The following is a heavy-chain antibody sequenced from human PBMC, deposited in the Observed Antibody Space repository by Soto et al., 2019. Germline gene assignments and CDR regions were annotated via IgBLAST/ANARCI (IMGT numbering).Heavy chain of an antibody. CDR3: ARERIVVVKRYYYYYGMDV. D-gene: IGHD3-22*01. J-gene: IGHJ6*02. CDR2: ISYDGSNK. CDR1: GFTFSSYA. V-gene: IGHV3-30-3*01. Sequence: QVQLVESGGGVVQPGRSLRLSCAASGFTFSSYAMHWVRQAPGKGLEWVAVISYDGSNKYYADSVKGRFTISRDNSKNTLYLQMNSLRAEDTAVYYCARERIVVVKRYYYYYGMDVWGQGTTVTVSS.